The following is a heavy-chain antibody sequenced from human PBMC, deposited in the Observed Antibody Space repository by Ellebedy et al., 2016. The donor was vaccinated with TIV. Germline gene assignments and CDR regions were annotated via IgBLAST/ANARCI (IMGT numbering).Heavy chain of an antibody. J-gene: IGHJ4*02. V-gene: IGHV3-23*01. CDR2: ISGSGDST. Sequence: PGGSLRLSCAASGFTFSNCAMSWVRQAPGKGLEWVSTISGSGDSTYDADSVKGRVIISRDNSKNTLYLQMNSLRAEDTAVYYCAKDYSTVITPSPFDYWGQGTLVTVSS. D-gene: IGHD4-23*01. CDR1: GFTFSNCA. CDR3: AKDYSTVITPSPFDY.